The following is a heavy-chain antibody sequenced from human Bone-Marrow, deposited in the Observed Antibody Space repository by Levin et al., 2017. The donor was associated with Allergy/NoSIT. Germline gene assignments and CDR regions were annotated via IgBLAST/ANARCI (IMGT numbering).Heavy chain of an antibody. CDR1: GFTFSSYS. CDR3: ASLPVYSYGKNTI. V-gene: IGHV3-21*01. CDR2: ISSSSSYI. J-gene: IGHJ4*02. Sequence: GGSLRLSCAASGFTFSSYSMNWVRQAPGKGLEWVSSISSSSSYIYYADSVKGRFTISRDNAKNSLYLQMNSLRAEDTAVYYCASLPVYSYGKNTIWGQGTLVIVSS. D-gene: IGHD5-18*01.